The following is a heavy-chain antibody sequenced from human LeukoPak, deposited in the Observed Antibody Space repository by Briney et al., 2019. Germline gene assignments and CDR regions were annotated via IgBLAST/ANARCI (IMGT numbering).Heavy chain of an antibody. CDR1: GGTFSSYA. J-gene: IGHJ4*02. D-gene: IGHD5-18*01. Sequence: GASVKVSCKASGGTFSSYAISWVRQAPGQGLEWMGWINTNTGSPTYAQGFTGRYVFSLGTSVSTAYLQISGLKADDTAVYYCGRDPKLGIRGYTYGYFDSWGQGTLVTVSS. CDR3: GRDPKLGIRGYTYGYFDS. CDR2: INTNTGSP. V-gene: IGHV7-4-1*02.